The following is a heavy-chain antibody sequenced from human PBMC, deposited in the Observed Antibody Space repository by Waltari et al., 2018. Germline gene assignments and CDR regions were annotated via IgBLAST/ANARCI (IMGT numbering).Heavy chain of an antibody. Sequence: QVQLQESGPGLVKPSGTLSLTCAVSGGSISSRHWWSWVRQPPGKGLEWIGESYHSGSTNYNPSLKSRVTISVDKSKNQFSLKLSSVTAADTAVYYCARGRFSTVTDDAFDIWGQGTMVTVSS. CDR1: GGSISSRHW. CDR2: SYHSGST. CDR3: ARGRFSTVTDDAFDI. J-gene: IGHJ3*02. V-gene: IGHV4-4*02. D-gene: IGHD4-17*01.